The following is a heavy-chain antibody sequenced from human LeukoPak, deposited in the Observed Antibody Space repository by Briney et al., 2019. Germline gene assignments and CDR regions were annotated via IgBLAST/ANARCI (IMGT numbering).Heavy chain of an antibody. Sequence: GGSLRLSCAASGFTFSSYEMNWVRQAPGKGLEWVSYISSSGSNKYYADSVKGRFTISRDNAKNSLYLQMNSLRAEDTAVYYCARGPPRYYDFWSGYYGYWGQGTLVTVSS. V-gene: IGHV3-48*03. J-gene: IGHJ4*02. CDR2: ISSSGSNK. CDR1: GFTFSSYE. CDR3: ARGPPRYYDFWSGYYGY. D-gene: IGHD3-3*01.